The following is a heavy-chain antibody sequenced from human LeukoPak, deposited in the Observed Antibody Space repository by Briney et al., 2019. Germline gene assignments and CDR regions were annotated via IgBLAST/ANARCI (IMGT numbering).Heavy chain of an antibody. Sequence: MSSETLSLTCTVSGGSISSYYWSWIRQPPGKGLEWIGYIYCSGSTNYNPSLKSRVTISVDTSKNQFSLKLSSVTAADTAVYYCASGLPAAHLDYWGQGTLVTVSS. CDR1: GGSISSYY. CDR3: ASGLPAAHLDY. V-gene: IGHV4-59*01. D-gene: IGHD2-2*01. CDR2: IYCSGST. J-gene: IGHJ4*02.